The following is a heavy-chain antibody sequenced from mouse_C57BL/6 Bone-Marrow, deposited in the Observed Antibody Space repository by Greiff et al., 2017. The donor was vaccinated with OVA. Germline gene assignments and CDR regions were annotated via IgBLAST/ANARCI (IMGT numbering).Heavy chain of an antibody. CDR1: GYTFTDYY. J-gene: IGHJ2*01. V-gene: IGHV1-26*01. CDR3: ARLYYDYDGVAFDY. Sequence: VQLKQSGPELVKPGASVKISCKASGYTFTDYYMNWVKQSHGKSLEWIGDINPNNGGTSYNQKFKGKATLTVDKSSSTAYMELRSLTSEDSAVYYCARLYYDYDGVAFDYWGQGTTLTVSS. CDR2: INPNNGGT. D-gene: IGHD2-4*01.